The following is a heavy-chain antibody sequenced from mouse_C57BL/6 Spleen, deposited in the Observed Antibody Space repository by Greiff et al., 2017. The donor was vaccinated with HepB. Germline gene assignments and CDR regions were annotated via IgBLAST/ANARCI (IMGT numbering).Heavy chain of an antibody. CDR2: IWTGGST. CDR1: GFSLTSYG. CDR3: ARKGDGGAWFAY. D-gene: IGHD3-3*01. J-gene: IGHJ3*01. Sequence: VKLQESGPGLVQPSQSLSITCTVSGFSLTSYGVHWVRQSPGKGLEWLGVIWTGGSTDYNAAFISSLSNSKDNSKSHVFFKMNSLQADDTAIYSCARKGDGGAWFAYWGQGTLVTVSA. V-gene: IGHV2-2*01.